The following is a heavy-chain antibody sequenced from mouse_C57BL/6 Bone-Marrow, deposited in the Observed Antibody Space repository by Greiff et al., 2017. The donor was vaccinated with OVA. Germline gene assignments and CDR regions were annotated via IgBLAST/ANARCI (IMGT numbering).Heavy chain of an antibody. J-gene: IGHJ2*01. Sequence: DVQLVESGGGLVQPGGSLSLSCAASGFTFTDYYMSWVRQPPGKALEWLGFIRNKANGYTTEYSASVKGRFTISRDNSQSILYLQMNALRAEDSATYYCARSYSITFDYWGQGTTLTVSS. CDR3: ARSYSITFDY. D-gene: IGHD2-5*01. V-gene: IGHV7-3*01. CDR1: GFTFTDYY. CDR2: IRNKANGYTT.